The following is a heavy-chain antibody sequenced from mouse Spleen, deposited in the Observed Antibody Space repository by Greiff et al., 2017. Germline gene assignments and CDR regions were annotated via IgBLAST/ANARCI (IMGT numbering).Heavy chain of an antibody. CDR2: INPYNGGT. J-gene: IGHJ1*01. CDR3: ARRDITTVVATPYWYFDV. D-gene: IGHD1-1*01. V-gene: IGHV1-19*01. Sequence: VQLQQSGPVLVKPGASVKMSCKASGYTFTDYYMNWVKQSHGKSLEWIGVINPYNGGTSYNQKFKGKATLTVDKSSSTAYMELNSLTSEDSAVYYCARRDITTVVATPYWYFDVWGAGTTVTVSS. CDR1: GYTFTDYY.